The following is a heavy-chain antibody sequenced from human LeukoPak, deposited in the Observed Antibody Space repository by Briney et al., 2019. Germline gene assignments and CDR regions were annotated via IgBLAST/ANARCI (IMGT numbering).Heavy chain of an antibody. CDR1: GFTFDDYA. V-gene: IGHV3-9*03. CDR2: ISWNSGSI. CDR3: AKDMSEQQHYYFDY. J-gene: IGHJ4*02. Sequence: GGSPRLSCAASGFTFDDYAMHWVRQAPGKGLEWVSGISWNSGSIGYADSVKGRFTISRDNAKNSLYLQMNSLRAEDMALYYCAKDMSEQQHYYFDYWGQGTLVTVSS. D-gene: IGHD6-13*01.